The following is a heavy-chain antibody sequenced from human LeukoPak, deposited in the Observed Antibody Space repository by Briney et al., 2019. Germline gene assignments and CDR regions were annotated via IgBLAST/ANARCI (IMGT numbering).Heavy chain of an antibody. J-gene: IGHJ6*02. CDR1: GYTFTGYY. CDR2: INPDSGGR. D-gene: IGHD2/OR15-2a*01. V-gene: IGHV1-2*02. Sequence: ASVKVSCKASGYTFTGYYLHWVRQAPGQGLEWMGWINPDSGGRNYAQKFKGRVTMTRDTSITTAYMELSGLRSDDMAVYYCARDPIVQAGYYYGIDVWGQGTTVTVSS. CDR3: ARDPIVQAGYYYGIDV.